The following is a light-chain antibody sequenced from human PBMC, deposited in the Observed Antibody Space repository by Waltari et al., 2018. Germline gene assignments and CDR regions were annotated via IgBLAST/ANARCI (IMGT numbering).Light chain of an antibody. J-gene: IGKJ1*01. CDR1: QRVRRAL. CDR2: DAS. V-gene: IGKV3-20*01. CDR3: QHYVRLPVA. Sequence: DIVLTQSTGTLSWPPGERATLPCRASQRVRRALSWYQQRPGQAPRLLIYDASNRATGIPDRFSGSGSGTDFSLTISRLEPEDFAVYYCQHYVRLPVAFGQGTKVEIK.